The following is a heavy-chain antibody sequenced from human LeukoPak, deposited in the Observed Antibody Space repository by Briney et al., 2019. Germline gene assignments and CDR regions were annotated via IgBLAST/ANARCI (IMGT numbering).Heavy chain of an antibody. V-gene: IGHV1-69*05. Sequence: ASVKVSCKASGGTFSSYAISWVRRAPGQGLELMGGIIPIFGTANYAQKFQGRVTITTDETTSTAYMELSSLRSEDTAVYYCAREVTEHSGAFDIWGQGTMVTVSS. CDR3: AREVTEHSGAFDI. D-gene: IGHD3-3*02. CDR2: IIPIFGTA. CDR1: GGTFSSYA. J-gene: IGHJ3*02.